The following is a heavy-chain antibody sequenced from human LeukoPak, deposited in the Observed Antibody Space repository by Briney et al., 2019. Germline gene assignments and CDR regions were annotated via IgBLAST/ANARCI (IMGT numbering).Heavy chain of an antibody. CDR1: GYTFTAYY. CDR3: ARGVPYNWNDAGYFDF. Sequence: ASVKVSCKASGYTFTAYYIHWVRQAPGQGLKWMGWINPKTGATSYVQKFQGRVTMTRDTSSSTAYMELSRLTSDDTAVYFCARGVPYNWNDAGYFDFWGQGTLVTVSS. J-gene: IGHJ4*02. CDR2: INPKTGAT. V-gene: IGHV1-2*02. D-gene: IGHD1-20*01.